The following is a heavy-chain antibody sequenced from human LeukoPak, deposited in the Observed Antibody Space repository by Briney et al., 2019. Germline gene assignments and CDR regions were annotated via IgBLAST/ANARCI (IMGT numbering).Heavy chain of an antibody. Sequence: GGSLRLSCAASGFTFSSYAMHWVRRAPGKGLEWVAVISYDGSNKYYADSVKGRFTISRDNSKNTLYLQMNSLRAEDTAVYYCARASNWNGDYFDYWGQGTLVTVSS. V-gene: IGHV3-30-3*01. CDR3: ARASNWNGDYFDY. CDR1: GFTFSSYA. CDR2: ISYDGSNK. D-gene: IGHD1-20*01. J-gene: IGHJ4*02.